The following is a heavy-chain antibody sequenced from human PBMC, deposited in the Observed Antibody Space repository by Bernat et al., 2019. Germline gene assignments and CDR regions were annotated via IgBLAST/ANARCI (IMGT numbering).Heavy chain of an antibody. CDR3: ARMPPVGVVVATYYYYGMDV. Sequence: EVQLVESGGGLVQPGGSLRLSCAASGFTFSSYDMHWVRQATGKGLEWVSAIGTAGDTYYPGSVKGRFTISRENAKNSLYLQMNSLRAGDTAVYYCARMPPVGVVVATYYYYGMDVWGQGTTVTVSS. J-gene: IGHJ6*02. V-gene: IGHV3-13*04. D-gene: IGHD2-15*01. CDR2: IGTAGDT. CDR1: GFTFSSYD.